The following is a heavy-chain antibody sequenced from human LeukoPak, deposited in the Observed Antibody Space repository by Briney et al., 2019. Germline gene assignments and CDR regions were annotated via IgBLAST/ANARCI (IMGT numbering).Heavy chain of an antibody. CDR1: GYTFTGYY. D-gene: IGHD2-15*01. CDR3: ARDERFCNGDNHYPDLGY. Sequence: GASVKVSCKASGYTFTGYYMFWVRQAPGQGLEWMGWINPNTGATKYAQNFQGRVTLTRDTSIRTTFVELSSLRSDDTAFYYCARDERFCNGDNHYPDLGYWGQGTLVTVSS. J-gene: IGHJ4*02. CDR2: INPNTGAT. V-gene: IGHV1-2*02.